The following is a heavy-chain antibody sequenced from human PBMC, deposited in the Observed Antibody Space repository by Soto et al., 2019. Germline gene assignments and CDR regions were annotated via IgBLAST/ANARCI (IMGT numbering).Heavy chain of an antibody. D-gene: IGHD3-22*01. CDR3: AKDRLQYYYDSSGYYYYYGMDV. CDR1: GFTVSSYD. Sequence: GGSLRLSCAASGFTVSSYDMRWVRQAPGKGLEWVAVISYGGSNKYYANSGKGQFTISWDKSKTTLYLQMNSLRAEDTAVYYCAKDRLQYYYDSSGYYYYYGMDVWGQGTTVTVSS. V-gene: IGHV3-30*18. CDR2: ISYGGSNK. J-gene: IGHJ6*02.